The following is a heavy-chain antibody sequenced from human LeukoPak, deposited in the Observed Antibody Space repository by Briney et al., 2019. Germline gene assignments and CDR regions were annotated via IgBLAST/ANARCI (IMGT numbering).Heavy chain of an antibody. J-gene: IGHJ6*03. V-gene: IGHV3-23*01. Sequence: GGSLSLSWAASGFTFSNYAMMWLRQAPEKGPEWVSAIRGSGGGTEYADSVRGRFTISRDNSKNTLYLQMNSLRAEDTAVYYCARGSPSYSYYMDVWGKGTTVTVSS. D-gene: IGHD2-15*01. CDR3: ARGSPSYSYYMDV. CDR1: GFTFSNYA. CDR2: IRGSGGGT.